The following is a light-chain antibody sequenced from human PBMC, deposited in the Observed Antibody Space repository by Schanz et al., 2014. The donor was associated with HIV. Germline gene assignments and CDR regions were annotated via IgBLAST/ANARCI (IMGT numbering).Light chain of an antibody. CDR2: ALN. J-gene: IGLJ1*01. Sequence: QSALTQPPSASGSPGQSVAISCTGASSDIGVSWYQQYPGNAPKFMIFALNRRTSGVPDRFSGAKSGNTAFLLISGLQPEDEADYSCSSLTTSSAPVFGTGTKLSVL. CDR3: SSLTTSSAPV. CDR1: SSDIG. V-gene: IGLV2-8*01.